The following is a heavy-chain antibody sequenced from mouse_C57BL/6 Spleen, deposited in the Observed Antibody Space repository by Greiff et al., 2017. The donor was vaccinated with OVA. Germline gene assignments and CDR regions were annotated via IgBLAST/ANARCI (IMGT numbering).Heavy chain of an antibody. CDR1: GFTFSDYY. Sequence: EVKLMESEGGLVQPGSSMKLSCTASGFTFSDYYMAWVRQVPEKGLEWVANINYDGSSTYYLDSLKSRFIISRDNAKNILYLQMSSLKSEDTATYYCARDFGNYAGGFDYWGQGTTLTVSS. V-gene: IGHV5-16*01. CDR2: INYDGSST. J-gene: IGHJ2*01. D-gene: IGHD2-1*01. CDR3: ARDFGNYAGGFDY.